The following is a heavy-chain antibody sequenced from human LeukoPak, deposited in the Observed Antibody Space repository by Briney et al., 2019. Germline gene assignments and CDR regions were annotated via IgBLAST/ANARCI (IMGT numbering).Heavy chain of an antibody. Sequence: PGGSLRLSCAASGFTFDDYAMHWVRQAPGKGLEWVSGVSWNNGSIGYADSVKGRFTISRDYAKNSVYLQMNSLRPEDTALYYCAKDIYEEGNYDETNIEGAFDHWGQGTLVTVSS. CDR3: AKDIYEEGNYDETNIEGAFDH. CDR1: GFTFDDYA. D-gene: IGHD3-3*01. J-gene: IGHJ4*02. CDR2: VSWNNGSI. V-gene: IGHV3-9*01.